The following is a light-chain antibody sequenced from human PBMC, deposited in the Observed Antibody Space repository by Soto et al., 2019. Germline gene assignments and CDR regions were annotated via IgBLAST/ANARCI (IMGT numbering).Light chain of an antibody. CDR2: DAS. CDR3: QQRSNWPPPIS. J-gene: IGKJ5*01. Sequence: EIVLTQSPATLSSSPGERATLSCRASQSVSSYLAWYQQKPGQAPRLLIYDASNRATGIPAMFSGSGSGTDFTLTISSLEPEDFAVYYCQQRSNWPPPISFGQGTRLEIK. V-gene: IGKV3-11*01. CDR1: QSVSSY.